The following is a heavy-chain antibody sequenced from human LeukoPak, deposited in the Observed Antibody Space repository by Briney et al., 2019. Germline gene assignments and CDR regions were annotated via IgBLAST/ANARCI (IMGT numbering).Heavy chain of an antibody. V-gene: IGHV4-39*07. J-gene: IGHJ4*02. CDR2: INHSGST. CDR1: GGSISSSSYY. Sequence: SETLSLTCTVSGGSISSSSYYWGWIRQPPGKGLEWIGEINHSGSTNYNPSLKSRVTISVDTSKNQFSLKLSSVTAADTAVYYCARPNGYKKRYFDYWGQGTLVTVSS. CDR3: ARPNGYKKRYFDY. D-gene: IGHD5-24*01.